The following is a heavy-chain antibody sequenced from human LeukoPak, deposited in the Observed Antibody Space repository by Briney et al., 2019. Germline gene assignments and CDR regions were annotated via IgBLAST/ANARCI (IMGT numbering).Heavy chain of an antibody. V-gene: IGHV4-61*01. CDR1: GGSVSSGNYY. J-gene: IGHJ3*02. CDR2: FYFSGN. CDR3: ARPLNAGGIDAFYI. Sequence: SETLSLTCTVSGGSVSSGNYYWSWIRQSLGKGLEWIGYFYFSGNNYNPSLKSRVAILVDTSKNQFSLKLSSVTAADTATYYCARPLNAGGIDAFYIWGQGTIVTVSS.